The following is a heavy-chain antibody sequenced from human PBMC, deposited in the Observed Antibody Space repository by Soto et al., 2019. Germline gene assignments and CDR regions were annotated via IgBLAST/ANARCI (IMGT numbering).Heavy chain of an antibody. V-gene: IGHV1-3*01. D-gene: IGHD6-19*01. CDR1: GYTFTAYA. CDR3: ARAVAVPADLDY. Sequence: GASVKVSCKASGYTFTAYARHWVRQAPGQRLEWMGWINAGNGNTKYSQKFQGRVTITRDTSASTAYMELSSLRSEDTAVYYCARAVAVPADLDYWGQGTLVTVSS. J-gene: IGHJ4*02. CDR2: INAGNGNT.